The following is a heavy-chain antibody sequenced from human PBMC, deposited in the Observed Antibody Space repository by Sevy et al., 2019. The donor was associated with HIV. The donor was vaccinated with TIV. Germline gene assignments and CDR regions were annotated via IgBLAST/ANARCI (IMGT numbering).Heavy chain of an antibody. CDR2: IYYSGST. V-gene: IGHV4-39*01. CDR1: GGSISSSSYY. Sequence: SETSLTCTVSGGSISSSSYYWGWIRQPPGKGLEWIGSIYYSGSTYYNPSLKSRVTISVDTSKNQFSLKLSSVTAADTAVYYCARQLSAGYFHYWGQGTLVTVSS. CDR3: ARQLSAGYFHY. D-gene: IGHD6-13*01. J-gene: IGHJ4*02.